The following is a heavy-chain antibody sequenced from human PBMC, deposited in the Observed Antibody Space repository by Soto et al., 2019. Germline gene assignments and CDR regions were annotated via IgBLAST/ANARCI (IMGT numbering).Heavy chain of an antibody. Sequence: EVQLVESGGGLIQPGGSLRLSCAASGFTVSSNYMSWVRQTPGEGLEWVSVLYSGGTTYYADSVKGRFTISRDNSKNTLYLQMNSLSAEDTALYYCARETVTTGGGAFDIWGQGTMVTVSS. CDR3: ARETVTTGGGAFDI. D-gene: IGHD4-17*01. CDR1: GFTVSSNY. J-gene: IGHJ3*02. V-gene: IGHV3-53*01. CDR2: LYSGGTT.